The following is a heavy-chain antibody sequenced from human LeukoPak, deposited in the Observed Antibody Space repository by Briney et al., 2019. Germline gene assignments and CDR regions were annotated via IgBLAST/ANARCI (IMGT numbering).Heavy chain of an antibody. J-gene: IGHJ5*02. CDR1: GGSFSGYY. V-gene: IGHV4-34*01. CDR3: AREGSGSSYPFDP. CDR2: INHSGST. Sequence: PSETLSLTCAVYGGSFSGYYWSWIRQPPGKGLEWIGEINHSGSTNYNPSLKSRVTISVDTSKNQFSLKLSSVTAADTAVYYCAREGSGSSYPFDPWGQGTLVTVSS. D-gene: IGHD6-19*01.